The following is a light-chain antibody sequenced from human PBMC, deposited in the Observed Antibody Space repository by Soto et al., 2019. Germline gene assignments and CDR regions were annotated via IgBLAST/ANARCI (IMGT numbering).Light chain of an antibody. V-gene: IGKV3-20*01. CDR1: QTVSNNY. CDR2: GAS. CDR3: QQYAGPPTT. J-gene: IGKJ5*01. Sequence: EIVLTQSPGTLSLSPGDRATLSCRASQTVSNNYLAWCQQKPGQAPRVIMYGASRSATGIPDRFSGGGSGTDFTLTSSRLEPEDFAVYFCQQYAGPPTTCGQGTRLEIK.